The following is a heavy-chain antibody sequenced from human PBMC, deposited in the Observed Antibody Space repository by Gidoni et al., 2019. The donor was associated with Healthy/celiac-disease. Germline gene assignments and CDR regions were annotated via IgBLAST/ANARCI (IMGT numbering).Heavy chain of an antibody. CDR3: ARTAITMVRGVIIVDWYFDL. J-gene: IGHJ2*01. V-gene: IGHV4-31*03. CDR1: GGSISSGGYY. CDR2: IYYSGST. D-gene: IGHD3-10*01. Sequence: QVQLQESGPGLVKPSQTLSLTCTVSGGSISSGGYYWSWIRQHPGKGLEWIGYIYYSGSTYYNPSLKSRVTISVDTSKNQFSLKLSSVTAADTAVYYCARTAITMVRGVIIVDWYFDLWGRGTLVTVSS.